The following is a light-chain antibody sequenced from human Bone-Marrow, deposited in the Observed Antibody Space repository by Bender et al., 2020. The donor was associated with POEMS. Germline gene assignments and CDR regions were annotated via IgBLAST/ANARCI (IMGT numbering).Light chain of an antibody. CDR1: RSNIGTNP. Sequence: PSASGTPGQRVTISCSGSRSNIGTNPVNWYQQLPGTAPKLLIYINNQRPSGVPDRFSGSKSGTSASLAISGLQSEDEADYYCAAWEDSLNGWVFGGGTKLTVL. J-gene: IGLJ3*02. CDR2: INN. V-gene: IGLV1-44*01. CDR3: AAWEDSLNGWV.